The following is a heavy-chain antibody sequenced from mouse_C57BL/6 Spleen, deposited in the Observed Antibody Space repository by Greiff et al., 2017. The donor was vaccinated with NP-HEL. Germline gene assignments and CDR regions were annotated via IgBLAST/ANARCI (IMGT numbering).Heavy chain of an antibody. CDR3: ATDYGSSYAWFAY. CDR1: GYTLTDYY. J-gene: IGHJ3*01. D-gene: IGHD1-1*01. V-gene: IGHV1-26*01. Sequence: VQLQQSGPELVKPGASVKISCKASGYTLTDYYMNWGKQSHGKSLEWIGDINPNNGGTSYNQKFKGKATLTVDKSSSTAYMELRSLTSEDSAVYYCATDYGSSYAWFAYWGQGTLVTVSA. CDR2: INPNNGGT.